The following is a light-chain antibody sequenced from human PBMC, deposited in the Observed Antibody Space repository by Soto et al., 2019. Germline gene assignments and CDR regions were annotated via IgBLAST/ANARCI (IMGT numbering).Light chain of an antibody. J-gene: IGKJ3*01. CDR2: SAS. CDR1: QLITNY. Sequence: DIQMTQSPSSLSASVGDRVTITCRTSQLITNYVNWYQQKPGKAPKLLLYSASSLQSGVPSRFSGSGSGTDFTLTISSLQPEDFATYYCQQSFSTPFTFGPGTKVDIK. V-gene: IGKV1-39*01. CDR3: QQSFSTPFT.